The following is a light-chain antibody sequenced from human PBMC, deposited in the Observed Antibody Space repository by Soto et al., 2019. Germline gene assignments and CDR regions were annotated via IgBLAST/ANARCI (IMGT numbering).Light chain of an antibody. CDR2: KDT. CDR1: ALPKQY. V-gene: IGLV3-25*03. Sequence: SYELTQPPSVSVSPGQTARITCSGDALPKQYAYWYQQKPGQAPVLVIYKDTERPSGIPERFSGSSSGTTVTLTISGVQAEDEADYYCQSTHSGTSFYGVFGGGTKLTVL. CDR3: QSTHSGTSFYGV. J-gene: IGLJ3*02.